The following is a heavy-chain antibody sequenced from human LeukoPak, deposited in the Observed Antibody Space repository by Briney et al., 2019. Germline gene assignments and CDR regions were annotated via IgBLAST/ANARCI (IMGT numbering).Heavy chain of an antibody. Sequence: ASVKVSCKASGYTFTGYYMHWVRQAPGQGLEWMGWINPNSGGTNYAQKFQGRVTMTRDTSISTAYMELSRLRSDDTAVYYCARDRNDEYYYGMDVWGQGTTVTVSS. CDR2: INPNSGGT. CDR3: ARDRNDEYYYGMDV. J-gene: IGHJ6*02. CDR1: GYTFTGYY. V-gene: IGHV1-2*02. D-gene: IGHD3-16*01.